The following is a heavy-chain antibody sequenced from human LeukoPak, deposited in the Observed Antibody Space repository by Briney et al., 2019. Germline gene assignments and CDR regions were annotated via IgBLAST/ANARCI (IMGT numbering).Heavy chain of an antibody. CDR3: ARGGPYDYVFLGMDV. Sequence: VALVKVSCKASGGTFSSYAISWVRQAPGQGLEWMGRIIPIFGIANYAQKFQGRVTITADKSTSTAHMELSSLRSEDTAVYYCARGGPYDYVFLGMDVWGKGTTVTVSS. D-gene: IGHD3-16*01. CDR1: GGTFSSYA. J-gene: IGHJ6*04. V-gene: IGHV1-69*04. CDR2: IIPIFGIA.